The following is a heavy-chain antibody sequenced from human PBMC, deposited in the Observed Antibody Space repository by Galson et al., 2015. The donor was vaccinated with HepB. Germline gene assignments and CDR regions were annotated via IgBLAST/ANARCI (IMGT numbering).Heavy chain of an antibody. J-gene: IGHJ4*02. CDR3: TTDAFDSSGYYWIYYFDY. V-gene: IGHV3-15*01. D-gene: IGHD3-22*01. Sequence: SLRLSCAASGFTFSNAWMSWVRQAPGKGLEWVGRIKSKTDGGTTDYAAPVKGRFTISRDDSKNTLYLQMNSLKTEDTAVYYCTTDAFDSSGYYWIYYFDYWGQGTLVTVSS. CDR1: GFTFSNAW. CDR2: IKSKTDGGTT.